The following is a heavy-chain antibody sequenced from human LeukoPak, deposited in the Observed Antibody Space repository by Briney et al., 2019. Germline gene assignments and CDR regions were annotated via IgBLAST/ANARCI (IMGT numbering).Heavy chain of an antibody. Sequence: SETLSLTCAVYGGSFSGYYWSWIRQPPGKGLEWIGEINHSGSTYYNPSLKSRVTISVDTSKNQFSLKLSSVTAADTAVYYCARDLIDMAGEGNWFDPWGQGTLVTVSS. V-gene: IGHV4-34*01. CDR1: GGSFSGYY. D-gene: IGHD5-24*01. CDR3: ARDLIDMAGEGNWFDP. CDR2: INHSGST. J-gene: IGHJ5*02.